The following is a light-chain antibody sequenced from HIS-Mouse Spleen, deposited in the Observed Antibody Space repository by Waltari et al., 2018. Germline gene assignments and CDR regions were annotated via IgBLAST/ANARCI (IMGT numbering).Light chain of an antibody. CDR3: MQALQTSWT. CDR2: LGS. J-gene: IGKJ1*01. Sequence: DIVMTQSPLSLPVTPGEPASISCRSSPGLLHSNGYNYLDWYLQKPGQSPQLLIYLGSNRASGVPDRFSGSGSGTDFTLKISRVEAEDVGVYYCMQALQTSWTFGQGTKVEIK. CDR1: PGLLHSNGYNY. V-gene: IGKV2-28*01.